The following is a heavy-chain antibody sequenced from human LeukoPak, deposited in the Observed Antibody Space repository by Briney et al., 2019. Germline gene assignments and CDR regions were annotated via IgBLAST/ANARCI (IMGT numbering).Heavy chain of an antibody. V-gene: IGHV4-34*01. Sequence: PSETLSLTCAVYGGSFSGYYWSWIRQPPGKGLEWIGEINHSGSTNYNPSLKSRVTISVDTSKNQFSLKLSSVTAADTAVYYCASTMVTPYYYYYYMDVWGKGTTVTISS. CDR3: ASTMVTPYYYYYYMDV. D-gene: IGHD4/OR15-4a*01. J-gene: IGHJ6*03. CDR1: GGSFSGYY. CDR2: INHSGST.